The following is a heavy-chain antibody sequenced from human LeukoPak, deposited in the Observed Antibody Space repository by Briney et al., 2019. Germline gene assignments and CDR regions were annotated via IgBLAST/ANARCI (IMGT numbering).Heavy chain of an antibody. J-gene: IGHJ1*01. CDR1: GPTLSNVW. D-gene: IGHD2-15*01. CDR3: AHGSAQYYEY. CDR2: IRSQTAGGTT. V-gene: IGHV3-15*07. Sequence: GGSLRLSCAVSGPTLSNVWMNWVRQAPGKGLEWVGRIRSQTAGGTTDFAAPVKGRFSISRDDSKNSLYLQMNSLTSEDTAVYYCAHGSAQYYEYWGQGTLVTVSS.